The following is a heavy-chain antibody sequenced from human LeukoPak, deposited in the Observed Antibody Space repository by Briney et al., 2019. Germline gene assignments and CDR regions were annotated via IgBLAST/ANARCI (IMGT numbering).Heavy chain of an antibody. J-gene: IGHJ4*02. Sequence: ASVKLSCKASGYTFIIYGISWVRQAPGQGLEWMGWISAYNGNTNYAQRLQGRVTMTTDTSTSTAYMELRSLRSDDTAVYYCARGRKPVVAATPYYFDYWGQGTLVTVSS. D-gene: IGHD2-15*01. V-gene: IGHV1-18*01. CDR1: GYTFIIYG. CDR3: ARGRKPVVAATPYYFDY. CDR2: ISAYNGNT.